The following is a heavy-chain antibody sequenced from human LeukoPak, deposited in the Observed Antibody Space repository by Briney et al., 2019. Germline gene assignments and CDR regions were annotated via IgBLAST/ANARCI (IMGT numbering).Heavy chain of an antibody. V-gene: IGHV3-7*03. CDR2: IKQDGSEE. J-gene: IGHJ6*03. D-gene: IGHD3-10*01. CDR1: GFNFRSYW. CDR3: AKDMGLRWFGELRNYMDV. Sequence: HPGGSLRLSCVASGFNFRSYWMGWVRQAPGMGLEWVAHIKQDGSEEYYVDSVKGRFTISRDNAKNSLYLQMNSLRAEDTALYYCAKDMGLRWFGELRNYMDVWGKGTTDTISS.